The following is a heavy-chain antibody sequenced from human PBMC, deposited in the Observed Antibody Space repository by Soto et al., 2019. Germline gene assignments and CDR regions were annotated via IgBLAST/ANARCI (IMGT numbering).Heavy chain of an antibody. CDR2: ISFDGNHK. J-gene: IGHJ4*02. CDR3: TRWEQPLFEY. D-gene: IGHD1-26*01. V-gene: IGHV3-30-3*01. CDR1: GFTVSAYT. Sequence: QVQLVESGGGVVQPGRSLRLSCAASGFTVSAYTMHWVRQAPGKGLEWVAVISFDGNHKYYTDSVKGRFTISRDTSTNTLYLQMNSLRAEDTAVYYCTRWEQPLFEYWGQGTLVTVSS.